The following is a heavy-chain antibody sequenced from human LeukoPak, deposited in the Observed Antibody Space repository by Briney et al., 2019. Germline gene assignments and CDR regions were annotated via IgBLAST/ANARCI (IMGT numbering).Heavy chain of an antibody. J-gene: IGHJ4*02. CDR1: GFTSSDAW. D-gene: IGHD3-3*01. V-gene: IGHV3-21*01. CDR3: ARSLSFWDY. CDR2: ISSSSSYI. Sequence: PGGSLRLSCAASGFTSSDAWMNWVRQAPGKGLEWVSSISSSSSYIYYADSVKGRFTISRDNAKNSLYLQMNSLRAEDTAVYYCARSLSFWDYWGQGTLVTVSS.